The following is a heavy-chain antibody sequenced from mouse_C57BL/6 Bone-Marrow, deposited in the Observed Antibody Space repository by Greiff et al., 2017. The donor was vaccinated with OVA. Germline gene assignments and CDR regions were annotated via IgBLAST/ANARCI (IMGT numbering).Heavy chain of an antibody. CDR1: GYTFTSYT. V-gene: IGHV1-4*01. CDR2: INPSSGYT. J-gene: IGHJ2*01. D-gene: IGHD1-1*01. Sequence: QVQLQQSGAELARPGASVKMSCKASGYTFTSYTMHWVKQRPGQGLEWIGYINPSSGYTKYNQKFKDKATLTAEKASSTAYMQLSSLTSEDSAVYDCARYGAVAATDYWGQGTTLTVSS. CDR3: ARYGAVAATDY.